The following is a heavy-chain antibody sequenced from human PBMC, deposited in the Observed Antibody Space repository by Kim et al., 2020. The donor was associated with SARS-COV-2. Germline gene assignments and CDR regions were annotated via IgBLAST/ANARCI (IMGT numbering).Heavy chain of an antibody. CDR3: ARVYDSSGYLWWFDP. J-gene: IGHJ5*02. V-gene: IGHV3-30*04. CDR2: ISYDGSNK. D-gene: IGHD3-22*01. CDR1: GFTFSSYA. Sequence: GGSLRLSCAASGFTFSSYAMHWVRQAPGKGLEWVAVISYDGSNKYYADSVKGRFTISRDNSKNTLYLQMNSLRAEDTAVYYCARVYDSSGYLWWFDPWGQGTLVTVSS.